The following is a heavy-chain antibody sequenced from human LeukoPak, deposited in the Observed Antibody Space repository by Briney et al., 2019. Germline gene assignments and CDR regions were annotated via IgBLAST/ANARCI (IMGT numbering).Heavy chain of an antibody. D-gene: IGHD4-17*01. CDR1: GGSFSGYY. CDR2: IDDAGTT. Sequence: SETLSLTCAVYGGSFSGYYWNWIRQPPGKGLEWIGEIDDAGTTNYHPSLKSRVTMSLDTSKNRFSLKLTSVIAADTAVYYCARDSAGYGDYVTRAFDIWGQGTMVTVSS. CDR3: ARDSAGYGDYVTRAFDI. J-gene: IGHJ3*02. V-gene: IGHV4-34*01.